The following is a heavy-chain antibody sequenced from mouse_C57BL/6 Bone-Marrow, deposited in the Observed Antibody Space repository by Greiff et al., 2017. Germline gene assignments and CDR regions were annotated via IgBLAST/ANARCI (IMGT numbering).Heavy chain of an antibody. CDR1: GYTFTSYW. CDR3: ARPCYSNYWYFDV. V-gene: IGHV1-55*01. D-gene: IGHD2-5*01. J-gene: IGHJ1*03. CDR2: IYPGSGST. Sequence: QVQLQQPGAELVKPGASVKMSCKASGYTFTSYWITWVKQRPGHGLEWIGDIYPGSGSTNYNEKFKSKATLTVDTSSSTAYMQLSSLTSEDSAVYYCARPCYSNYWYFDVWGTGTTVTVSA.